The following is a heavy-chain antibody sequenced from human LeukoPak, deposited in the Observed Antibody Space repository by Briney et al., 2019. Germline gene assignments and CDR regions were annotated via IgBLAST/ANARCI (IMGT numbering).Heavy chain of an antibody. Sequence: SETLSLTCTVSGGSVSSGSYYWSWIRQPPGKGLEWIGYIYYSGSTNYNPSLKSRVTISVDTSKNQFSLKLSSVTAADTAVYYCAREAVRTANFDALDIWGQGTMVTVSS. V-gene: IGHV4-61*01. CDR2: IYYSGST. J-gene: IGHJ3*02. CDR3: AREAVRTANFDALDI. CDR1: GGSVSSGSYY. D-gene: IGHD2-2*01.